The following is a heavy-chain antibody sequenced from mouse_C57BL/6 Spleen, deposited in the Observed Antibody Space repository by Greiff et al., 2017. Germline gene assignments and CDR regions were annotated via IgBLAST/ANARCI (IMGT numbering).Heavy chain of an antibody. J-gene: IGHJ2*01. CDR2: ILPGSGST. CDR3: ARMKGVTTVVPYFDY. D-gene: IGHD1-1*01. CDR1: GYTFTGYW. Sequence: QVQLQQSGAELMKPGASVKLSCKATGYTFTGYWLEWVKQRPGHGLEWIGEILPGSGSTNYNGKFKGKATFTADTSSNTAYMQLSSLTTEDSAIYYCARMKGVTTVVPYFDYWGQGTTLTVSS. V-gene: IGHV1-9*01.